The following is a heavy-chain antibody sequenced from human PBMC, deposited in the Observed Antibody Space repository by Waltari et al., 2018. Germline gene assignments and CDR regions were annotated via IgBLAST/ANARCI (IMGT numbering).Heavy chain of an antibody. Sequence: QVQLVQSGAEVKKPGASVKVSCKASGYTFTGYYMHWVRQAPGQGLEWMGRINPNSGGTNYAQKFQGRVTMTRDTAISTAYMELSRLRSDDTAVYYCARDPFPLSPYSSSPGWFDPWGQGTLVTVSS. D-gene: IGHD6-6*01. V-gene: IGHV1-2*06. CDR2: INPNSGGT. CDR3: ARDPFPLSPYSSSPGWFDP. CDR1: GYTFTGYY. J-gene: IGHJ5*02.